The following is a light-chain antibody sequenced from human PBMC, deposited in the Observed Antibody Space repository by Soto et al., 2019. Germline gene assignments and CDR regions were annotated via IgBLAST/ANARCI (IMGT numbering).Light chain of an antibody. V-gene: IGKV3-20*01. CDR2: GAS. J-gene: IGKJ2*01. Sequence: DIVLTQSPGTLSLSPGERATLSCRASPSVTSNYLAWYQQKPGQAPRLLIYGASTRATGIPDRFSGSGFGTDFTLTIRRLEPEDFAVYFCQQYHISPRTFGQGTKLEIK. CDR1: PSVTSNY. CDR3: QQYHISPRT.